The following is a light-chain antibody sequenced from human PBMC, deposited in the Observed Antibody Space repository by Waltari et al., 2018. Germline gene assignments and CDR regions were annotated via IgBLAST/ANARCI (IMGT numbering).Light chain of an antibody. CDR2: WAS. V-gene: IGKV4-1*01. J-gene: IGKJ4*01. Sequence: DIVMTQSPDFLAVSLGERATINCTSSQSVLYSANNKDYLAWYQQKPGQPPKLLIYWASTRESGVPDRFSGSGSRTDFTLTISSLQAEDVAVYYCQQYYGVPLTFGGGTKVEIK. CDR1: QSVLYSANNKDY. CDR3: QQYYGVPLT.